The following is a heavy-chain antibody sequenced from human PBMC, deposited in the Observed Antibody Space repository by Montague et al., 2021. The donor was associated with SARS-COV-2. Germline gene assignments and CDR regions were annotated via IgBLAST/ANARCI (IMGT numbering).Heavy chain of an antibody. V-gene: IGHV4-34*12. D-gene: IGHD3-10*01. CDR2: IIHSGST. CDR3: ASRNRGNRGAFDT. J-gene: IGHJ3*02. Sequence: SETLSLTCAVYGGSFSTFYWSWIRQPPGKGLEWIGEIIHSGSTYYNPSLKSRVTISVDTSKNQFSLKLSSVTAADTAVYYCASRNRGNRGAFDTWGQGTMVTVSS. CDR1: GGSFSTFY.